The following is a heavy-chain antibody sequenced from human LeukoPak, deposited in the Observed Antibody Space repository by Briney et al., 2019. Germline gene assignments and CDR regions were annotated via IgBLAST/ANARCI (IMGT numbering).Heavy chain of an antibody. CDR3: ARAADSSAYTAFDI. Sequence: SETLSLTCTVSGGSISRYYWSWIRQPAGKGLEWMGRIYTSGSTNYNPSLKSRVTMSIDTSKNQFSLKLSSVTAADTAVYYCARAADSSAYTAFDIWGQGTLVTVSS. V-gene: IGHV4-4*07. D-gene: IGHD3-22*01. J-gene: IGHJ3*02. CDR2: IYTSGST. CDR1: GGSISRYY.